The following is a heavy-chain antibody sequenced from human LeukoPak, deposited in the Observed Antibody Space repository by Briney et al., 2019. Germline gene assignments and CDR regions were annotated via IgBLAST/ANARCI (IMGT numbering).Heavy chain of an antibody. CDR2: ISAYNGNT. V-gene: IGHV1-18*01. Sequence: GASVKVSCKASGSTFTSYGISWVRQAPGQGLEWVGWISAYNGNTNNAHKLQGRVTMTADTSTSTAYMELRSLRSDDTAVYYCARAGAPYDYGGPRDAFDIWGQGKMVTVSS. CDR1: GSTFTSYG. J-gene: IGHJ3*02. D-gene: IGHD4-23*01. CDR3: ARAGAPYDYGGPRDAFDI.